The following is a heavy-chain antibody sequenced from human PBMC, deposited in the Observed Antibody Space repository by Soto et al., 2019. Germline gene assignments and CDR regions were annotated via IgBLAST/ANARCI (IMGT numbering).Heavy chain of an antibody. CDR2: IYFSGST. Sequence: QVQLQESGPGLVKPSQTLSLTCTVSGGSISRGDYYWSWIRQPPGKGLEWIGYIYFSGSTYYNPSFKSRVTISGDTSKNQFSLKLNSVTAADTAVYYCARGGDSNYAFPLDYWGQGSLVTVSS. V-gene: IGHV4-30-4*01. CDR3: ARGGDSNYAFPLDY. J-gene: IGHJ4*02. D-gene: IGHD4-4*01. CDR1: GGSISRGDYY.